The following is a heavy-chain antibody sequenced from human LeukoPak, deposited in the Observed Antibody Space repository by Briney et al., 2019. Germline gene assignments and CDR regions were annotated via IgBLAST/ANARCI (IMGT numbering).Heavy chain of an antibody. J-gene: IGHJ4*02. CDR2: ISSSSSYI. Sequence: GGSLRLSCAASGFTFSSYGMHWVRQAPGKGLEWVSSISSSSSYIYYADSVKGRFTISRDNAKNSLYLQMNSLRAEDTAVYYCARSYYYGSGSGDYWGQGTLVTLSS. CDR1: GFTFSSYG. D-gene: IGHD3-10*01. CDR3: ARSYYYGSGSGDY. V-gene: IGHV3-21*01.